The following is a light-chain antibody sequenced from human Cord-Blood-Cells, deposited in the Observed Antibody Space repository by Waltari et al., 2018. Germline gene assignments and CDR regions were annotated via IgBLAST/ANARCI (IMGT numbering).Light chain of an antibody. Sequence: DIQMTQSPSSLSASVGDRVTITCRASQSISSYLNWYQQKPGKAPKLLIYAASSLQSVVPSRFSGSGSGTDFTLTISSLQPEDFATYYCQQSYSTPPTFGQVT. CDR2: AAS. J-gene: IGKJ1*01. CDR3: QQSYSTPPT. V-gene: IGKV1-39*01. CDR1: QSISSY.